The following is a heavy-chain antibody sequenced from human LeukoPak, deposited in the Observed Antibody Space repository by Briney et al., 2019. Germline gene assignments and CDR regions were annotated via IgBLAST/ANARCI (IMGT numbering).Heavy chain of an antibody. CDR1: SGSISSSIYF. CDR2: IYSRCST. J-gene: IGHJ4*02. CDR3: ASGTSWYYFDY. Sequence: SETLSLTCTVSSGSISSSIYFWSWIRKAPGRVLEWIATIYSRCSTYYNPSHKSRVTISVATSKKLFSLRLTSVTAADTAVHNCASGTSWYYFDYWGQGTLVTVSS. V-gene: IGHV4-39*01. D-gene: IGHD3-10*01.